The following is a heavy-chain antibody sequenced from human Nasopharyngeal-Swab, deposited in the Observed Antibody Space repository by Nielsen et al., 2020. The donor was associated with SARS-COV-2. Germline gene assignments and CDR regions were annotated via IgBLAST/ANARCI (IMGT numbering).Heavy chain of an antibody. Sequence: GESLKISCAASGFTFSSYAMSWVRQAPGKGLDWVSAISGSGGSTYYADSVKGRFTISRDNSKNTLYLQMNSLRAEDTAVYYCAPTVTTRYFDYWGQGTLVTVSS. J-gene: IGHJ4*02. CDR2: ISGSGGST. V-gene: IGHV3-23*01. CDR1: GFTFSSYA. CDR3: APTVTTRYFDY. D-gene: IGHD4-17*01.